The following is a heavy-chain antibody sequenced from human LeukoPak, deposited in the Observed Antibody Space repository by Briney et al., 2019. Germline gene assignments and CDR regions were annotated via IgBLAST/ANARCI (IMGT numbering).Heavy chain of an antibody. CDR1: GFTFSSYW. CDR2: INSDGSST. D-gene: IGHD1-26*01. J-gene: IGHJ6*03. Sequence: TGGSLRLSCAASGFTFSSYWMHWVRQAPGKGLVWVSRINSDGSSTSYADSVKGRFTISRDNAKNSLYLQMNSLSPDDTAVYFCARDPYSGNYGNDYYYYMDVWGKGTTVTISS. V-gene: IGHV3-74*01. CDR3: ARDPYSGNYGNDYYYYMDV.